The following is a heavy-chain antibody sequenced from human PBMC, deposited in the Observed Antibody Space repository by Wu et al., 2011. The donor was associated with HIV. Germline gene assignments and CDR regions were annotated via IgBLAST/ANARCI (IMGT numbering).Heavy chain of an antibody. V-gene: IGHV1-69*14. CDR2: IIPSFGTV. CDR1: GGTLSRFA. J-gene: IGHJ5*02. CDR3: ARVPYCSSMTCFNWFDP. D-gene: IGHD2-2*01. Sequence: QVQLVQSGAEVKKPGSSVTVSCKASGGTLSRFAISWVRQAPGQGLEWMGGIIPSFGTVKYAQKFQGRVTITADKSTNTAYMELSSLRSEDTAIYYCARVPYCSSMTCFNWFDPWGQGTLVTVSS.